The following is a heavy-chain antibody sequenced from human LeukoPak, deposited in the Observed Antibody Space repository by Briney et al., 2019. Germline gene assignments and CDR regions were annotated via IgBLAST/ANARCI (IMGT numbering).Heavy chain of an antibody. CDR2: ISWNSGSI. CDR1: GFTFDDYA. D-gene: IGHD6-13*01. V-gene: IGHV3-9*01. J-gene: IGHJ6*02. CDR3: AKDIKDSSPAYYYGMDV. Sequence: GGSLRLSCAASGFTFDDYAMHWVRQAPGKGLEWVSGISWNSGSIGYADSVKGRFTISRDNAKNSLYLQMNSLGAEDTALYYCAKDIKDSSPAYYYGMDVWGQGTTVTVSS.